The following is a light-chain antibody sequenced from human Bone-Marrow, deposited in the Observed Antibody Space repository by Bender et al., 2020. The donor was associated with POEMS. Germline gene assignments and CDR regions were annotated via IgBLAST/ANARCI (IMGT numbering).Light chain of an antibody. CDR3: QVWDSSSESFV. V-gene: IGLV3-21*02. CDR1: SIGSRA. CDR2: DDT. Sequence: SYELTQPPSVSVAPGQTAKITCGGKSIGSRAVHWYQLRPGQAPVVVVYDDTDRASGIPDRFSGSNSGNTATLTIRRVDAGDEADYYCQVWDSSSESFVFGTGTAVTVL. J-gene: IGLJ1*01.